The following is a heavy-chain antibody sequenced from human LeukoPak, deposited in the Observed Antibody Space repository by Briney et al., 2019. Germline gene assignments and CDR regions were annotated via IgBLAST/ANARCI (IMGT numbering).Heavy chain of an antibody. CDR2: ISGSGDTT. D-gene: IGHD6-19*01. V-gene: IGHV3-23*01. Sequence: GGSLRLSCAASGFTFSTYSMTWVRQAPGKGLEWVSTISGSGDTTYYADSVKGRFTISRDNSKNSLYLQMNSLTVEDTAVYYCAKGSAVPDLHFDYWGQGTLVTVSS. CDR1: GFTFSTYS. J-gene: IGHJ4*02. CDR3: AKGSAVPDLHFDY.